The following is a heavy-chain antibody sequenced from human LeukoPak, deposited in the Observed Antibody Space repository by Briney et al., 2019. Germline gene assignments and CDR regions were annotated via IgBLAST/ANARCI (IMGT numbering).Heavy chain of an antibody. D-gene: IGHD3-22*01. J-gene: IGHJ4*02. CDR1: GFTFSSYS. CDR2: ISSSSSYI. CDR3: ARRGSGYYFDY. V-gene: IGHV3-21*01. Sequence: GGSLRLSCAASGFTFSSYSMNWLRQAPAKGLEWVSSISSSSSYIYYADSVKDRFTISRDNAKNSLYLQMNSLRAEDTAVYYCARRGSGYYFDYWGQGTLVTVSS.